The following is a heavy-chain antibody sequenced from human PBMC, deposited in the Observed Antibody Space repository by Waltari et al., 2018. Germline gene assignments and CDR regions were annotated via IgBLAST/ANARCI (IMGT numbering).Heavy chain of an antibody. CDR1: GDSISNGSSH. CDR2: IYKRGGA. D-gene: IGHD3-22*01. J-gene: IGHJ3*02. V-gene: IGHV4-61*02. Sequence: QVQLQESGPGLVKPSQTLSLTCTVSGDSISNGSSHWSWIRQPAGKSREWIGRIYKRGGANYTPSRKSRVTISIDTAKNQFARDLRSVTAADTAIYYCARLPRGSVIIGAFDIWGQGTQVTVSS. CDR3: ARLPRGSVIIGAFDI.